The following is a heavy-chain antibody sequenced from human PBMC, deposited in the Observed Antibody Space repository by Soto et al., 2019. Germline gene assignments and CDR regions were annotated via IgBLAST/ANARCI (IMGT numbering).Heavy chain of an antibody. J-gene: IGHJ5*02. Sequence: QVQLVQSGAEVKKPGASVKVTCKAYGYTFTSYGISWVRQAPGQGLEWMGWIRGYNGNTNYAQKLQGRVTMTTDTSTSTAYMELRSLRSDDTAVYYCARYRATINSFWFDPWGQGTLVTVSS. V-gene: IGHV1-18*01. CDR1: GYTFTSYG. CDR3: ARYRATINSFWFDP. CDR2: IRGYNGNT. D-gene: IGHD5-12*01.